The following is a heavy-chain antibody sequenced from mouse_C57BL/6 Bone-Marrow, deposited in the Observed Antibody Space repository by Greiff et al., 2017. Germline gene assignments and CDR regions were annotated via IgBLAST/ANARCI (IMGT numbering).Heavy chain of an antibody. J-gene: IGHJ3*01. CDR3: ARSYYGNYAWFAY. CDR2: IDPADGET. CDR1: GFNITDYY. V-gene: IGHV14-2*01. Sequence: VQLQQSGAELVKPGASVKLSCTASGFNITDYYMHWVKQRTEQGLEWIGRIDPADGETKYAPKFKGKANLTADTSSNTAYLQLSSLTSDDTAVYYGARSYYGNYAWFAYWGQGSLVTVSA. D-gene: IGHD2-1*01.